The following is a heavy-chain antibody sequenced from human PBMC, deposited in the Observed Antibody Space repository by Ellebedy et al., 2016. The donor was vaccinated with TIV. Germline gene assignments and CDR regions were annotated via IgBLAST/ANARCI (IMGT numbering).Heavy chain of an antibody. J-gene: IGHJ6*02. CDR3: ASFDYDVEGYYGLDV. D-gene: IGHD3-16*01. V-gene: IGHV4-59*01. CDR1: GASISTYS. Sequence: SETLSLXXTVPGASISTYSWTWIRQPPGKGLEWMGYFLRGGDTNYNPSLESRVFMSIDTSRNQFSLSLSSVTAADTGLYFCASFDYDVEGYYGLDVWGQGTTVTVSS. CDR2: FLRGGDT.